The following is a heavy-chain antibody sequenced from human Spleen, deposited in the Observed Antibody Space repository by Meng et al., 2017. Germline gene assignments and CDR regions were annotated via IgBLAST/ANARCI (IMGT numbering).Heavy chain of an antibody. V-gene: IGHV3-23*01. CDR1: GFIFSTYA. CDR3: ATHYDSSGYSYLDY. Sequence: GGSLRLSCAASGFIFSTYAMNWVRQAPGKGLEWVSRISASTGSTYYADSVKGRFTISRDNYKNTLYLQMNSLRAEDRAVYYCATHYDSSGYSYLDYWGQGTLVTVSS. CDR2: ISASTGST. J-gene: IGHJ4*02. D-gene: IGHD3-22*01.